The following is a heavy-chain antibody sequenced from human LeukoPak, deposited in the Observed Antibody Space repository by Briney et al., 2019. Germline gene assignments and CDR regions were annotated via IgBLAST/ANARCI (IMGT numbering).Heavy chain of an antibody. D-gene: IGHD4-17*01. CDR2: IWYDGSNK. V-gene: IGHV3-33*08. J-gene: IGHJ4*02. Sequence: GGSLRLSCAASGFTFSSYSMNWVRQAPGKGLEWVAVIWYDGSNKYYADSVKGRFTISRDNSKNTLYLQMNSLRAEDTAVYYCARDVGYGDYLYYFDYWGQGTLVTVSS. CDR3: ARDVGYGDYLYYFDY. CDR1: GFTFSSYS.